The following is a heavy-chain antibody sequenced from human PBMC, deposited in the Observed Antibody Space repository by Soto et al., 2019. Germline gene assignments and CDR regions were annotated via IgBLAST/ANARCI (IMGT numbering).Heavy chain of an antibody. D-gene: IGHD3-3*01. V-gene: IGHV4-59*01. CDR1: GGSISSYY. CDR2: IYYSGST. Sequence: SDTLSLTCTVSGGSISSYYWSWIRQPPGKGLEWIVYIYYSGSTNYNPSLKSRVIISVETSKKKLSLKLSSVTAADTAVYYCARAIYYDFWSGYYSDYYYYGMHXWGQGTTVTVS. J-gene: IGHJ6*02. CDR3: ARAIYYDFWSGYYSDYYYYGMHX.